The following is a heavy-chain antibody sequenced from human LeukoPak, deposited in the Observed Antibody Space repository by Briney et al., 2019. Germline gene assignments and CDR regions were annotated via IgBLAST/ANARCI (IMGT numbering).Heavy chain of an antibody. CDR3: AKGRYFDWLFDY. CDR1: GFTFDDYA. CDR2: ISWNSGSI. J-gene: IGHJ4*02. V-gene: IGHV3-9*01. D-gene: IGHD3-9*01. Sequence: SLRLSCAASGFTFDDYAMHWVRQAPGKGLEWVSGISWNSGSIGYADSVKGRFTISRDNAKNSLYLQMNSLRAEDTALYYCAKGRYFDWLFDYWGQGTLVTVSS.